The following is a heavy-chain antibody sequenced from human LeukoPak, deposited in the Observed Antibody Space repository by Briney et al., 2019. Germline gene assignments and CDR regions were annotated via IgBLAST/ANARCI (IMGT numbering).Heavy chain of an antibody. CDR1: GFTVSSNY. J-gene: IGHJ4*02. V-gene: IGHV3-53*01. Sequence: GSLRLSCAASGFTVSSNYMSWVRQAPGKGLEWVSVIYSGGSTYYADSVKGRFTISRDNSKNTLYLQMNSLRAEDTAVYYCARVLRGSGSNFDYWGQGTLVTVSS. CDR3: ARVLRGSGSNFDY. D-gene: IGHD3-10*01. CDR2: IYSGGST.